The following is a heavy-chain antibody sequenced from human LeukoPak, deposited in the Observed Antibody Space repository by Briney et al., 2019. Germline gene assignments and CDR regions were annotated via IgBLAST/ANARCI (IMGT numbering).Heavy chain of an antibody. D-gene: IGHD6-19*01. CDR3: TTHRIAVAGTAGH. V-gene: IGHV3-15*01. CDR2: IKRKIDSGTP. CDR1: GFTFINVW. Sequence: GESLTLSCAASGFTFINVWMTWVRQAPGKGLEWVGRIKRKIDSGTPEYAAPVKGRFTISRDDSKNTLYLQMNSLKTEDTAVYYCTTHRIAVAGTAGHWGQGTLVTVSS. J-gene: IGHJ4*02.